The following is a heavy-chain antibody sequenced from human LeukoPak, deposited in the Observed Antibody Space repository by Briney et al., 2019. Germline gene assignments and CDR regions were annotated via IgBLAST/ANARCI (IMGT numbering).Heavy chain of an antibody. CDR3: ARDWSSGWYSYYYYGMDV. CDR2: IWYDGSNK. CDR1: GFTFSNYG. Sequence: PGGSLRLSCAASGFTFSNYGMHWVRQAPGKGLEWVALIWYDGSNKYYADSVRGRFTISRDNSKNTLYLQMNSLRAEDTAVYYCARDWSSGWYSYYYYGMDVWGQGTTVTVSS. V-gene: IGHV3-30*02. D-gene: IGHD6-19*01. J-gene: IGHJ6*02.